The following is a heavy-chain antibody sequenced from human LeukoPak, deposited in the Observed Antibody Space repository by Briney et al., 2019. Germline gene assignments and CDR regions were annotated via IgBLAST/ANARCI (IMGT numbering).Heavy chain of an antibody. J-gene: IGHJ4*02. Sequence: GASVKVSCKASGYTFTSYGISWVRQAPGQGLEWMGWISAYNGNTNYAQKLQGRVTMTTDTSTSTVYMELRSLRSDDTAVYYCARSGELVYSDYWGQGTLVTVSS. CDR1: GYTFTSYG. D-gene: IGHD2-8*01. CDR3: ARSGELVYSDY. V-gene: IGHV1-18*01. CDR2: ISAYNGNT.